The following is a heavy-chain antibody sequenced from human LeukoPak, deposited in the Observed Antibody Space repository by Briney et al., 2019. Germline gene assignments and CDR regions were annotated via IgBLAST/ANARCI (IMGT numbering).Heavy chain of an antibody. Sequence: PSETLSLTCTVSGGSISSYYWSWIRQPPGKGLEWIGYIYYSGSTNYNPSLKSRVTISVDTSKNQFSLRLSSVTAADTAVYYCARHQRDSSGYHYFDYWAKGTLVTVSS. V-gene: IGHV4-59*08. CDR2: IYYSGST. CDR3: ARHQRDSSGYHYFDY. J-gene: IGHJ4*02. D-gene: IGHD3-22*01. CDR1: GGSISSYY.